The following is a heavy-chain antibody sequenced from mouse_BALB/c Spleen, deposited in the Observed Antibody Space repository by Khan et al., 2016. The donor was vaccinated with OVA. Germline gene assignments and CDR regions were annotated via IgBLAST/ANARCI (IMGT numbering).Heavy chain of an antibody. J-gene: IGHJ3*01. V-gene: IGHV1-4*01. CDR1: GYTFTSYT. CDR3: VRAGAYYRNDGWFAY. Sequence: QVQLQQSGAELARPGASVKMSCKASGYTFTSYTIHWIKMRPGQGLEWIGYINPNNGYTNYNQKFKDKATLTADKSSTTAYMQLSSLTSDDAAVYNCVRAGAYYRNDGWFAYWGLGTLVTVSA. D-gene: IGHD2-14*01. CDR2: INPNNGYT.